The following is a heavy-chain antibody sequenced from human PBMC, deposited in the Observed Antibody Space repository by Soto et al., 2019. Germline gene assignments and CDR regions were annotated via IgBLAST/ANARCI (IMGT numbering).Heavy chain of an antibody. D-gene: IGHD5-12*01. J-gene: IGHJ6*02. CDR3: ARRVDAPRYFGLDV. CDR1: CGSVGSSSYY. V-gene: IGHV4-39*01. CDR2: VYYTGSA. Sequence: SETLSLTCTVSCGSVGSSSYYWGWIRQPPGKGLEWIGNVYYTGSAYYNPSLKTRVSMSVDTSKNQYSLKVTSLSAADTAVYNCARRVDAPRYFGLDVWGQGPSVTVSS.